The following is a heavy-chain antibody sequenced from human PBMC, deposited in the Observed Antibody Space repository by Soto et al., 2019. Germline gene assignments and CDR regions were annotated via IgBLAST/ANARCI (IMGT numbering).Heavy chain of an antibody. J-gene: IGHJ6*02. V-gene: IGHV3-13*01. Sequence: PGGSLRLSCAASGFTFSSYDMHWVRQATGNGLEWVSAIGTAGDTYYPGSVKGRFTISRENAKNSLYLQMNSLRAGDTAVYYCARAGSGWYYYGMGVCGQVTTVTASS. CDR1: GFTFSSYD. D-gene: IGHD6-19*01. CDR3: ARAGSGWYYYGMGV. CDR2: IGTAGDT.